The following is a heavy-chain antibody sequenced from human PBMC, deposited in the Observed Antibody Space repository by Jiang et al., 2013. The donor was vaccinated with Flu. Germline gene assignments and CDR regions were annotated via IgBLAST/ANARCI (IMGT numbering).Heavy chain of an antibody. J-gene: IGHJ4*02. CDR1: GYTLTELS. D-gene: IGHD6-19*01. Sequence: SGAEVKKPGASVKVSCKVSGYTLTELSMHWVRQAPGKGLEWMGGFDPEDGETIYAQKFQGRVTITADKSTSTAYMELSSLRSEDTAVYYCARDGSIAVAGPHDYWGQGTLVTVSS. CDR2: FDPEDGET. V-gene: IGHV1-24*01. CDR3: ARDGSIAVAGPHDY.